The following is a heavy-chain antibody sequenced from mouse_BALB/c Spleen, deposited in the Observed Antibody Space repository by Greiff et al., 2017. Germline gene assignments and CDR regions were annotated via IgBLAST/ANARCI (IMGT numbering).Heavy chain of an antibody. J-gene: IGHJ4*01. V-gene: IGHV5-4*02. CDR2: ISDGGSYT. D-gene: IGHD2-1*01. Sequence: EVMLVESGGGLVKPGGSLKLSCAASGFTFSDYYMYWVRQTPEKRLEWVATISDGGSYTYYPDSVKGRFTISRDNAKNNLYLQMSSLKSEDTAMYYCARSLPGYYYAMDYWGQGTSVTVSS. CDR3: ARSLPGYYYAMDY. CDR1: GFTFSDYY.